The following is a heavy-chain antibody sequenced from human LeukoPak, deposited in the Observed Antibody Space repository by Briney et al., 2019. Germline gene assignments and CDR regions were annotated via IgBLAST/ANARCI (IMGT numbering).Heavy chain of an antibody. CDR1: GFTFSSYA. V-gene: IGHV3-23*01. D-gene: IGHD2-2*01. CDR2: ISGSGGST. Sequence: GGSLRLPCAASGFTFSSYAMSWVRQAPGKGLEWVSAISGSGGSTYYADSVKGRFTISRDNSKNTLYLQMNSLRAEDTAVYYCAKGVGRGSSSKWGQGTLVTVSS. J-gene: IGHJ4*02. CDR3: AKGVGRGSSSK.